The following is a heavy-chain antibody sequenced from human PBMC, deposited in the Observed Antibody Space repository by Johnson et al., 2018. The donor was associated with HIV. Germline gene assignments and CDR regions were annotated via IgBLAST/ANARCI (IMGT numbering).Heavy chain of an antibody. CDR2: ISYDGSNK. J-gene: IGHJ3*02. Sequence: QVQLVESGGGVVQPGRSLRLSCAASAFTFTNYAMDWVRQAPGKGLNWVAVISYDGSNKYYADSVKGRFTMSRDNAKKSLYLQMNSLRAEDTAVYYCAREEGTDILTRGDAFDIWVQGTMVTVSS. CDR1: AFTFTNYA. CDR3: AREEGTDILTRGDAFDI. D-gene: IGHD3-9*01. V-gene: IGHV3-30*04.